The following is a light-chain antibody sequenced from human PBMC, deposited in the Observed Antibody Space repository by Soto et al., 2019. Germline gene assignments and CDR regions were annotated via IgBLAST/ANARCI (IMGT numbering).Light chain of an antibody. J-gene: IGKJ5*01. CDR2: GAS. Sequence: EIVMTQSPATLSVSPGERATLSCGASQSVRSSLAWYQQKPGQAPRLLIHGASTRAPGVPARFSGSGSGTDFTLTISSLQSEDFAVYYCQQRSSWPITFGQGTRLEIK. CDR3: QQRSSWPIT. CDR1: QSVRSS. V-gene: IGKV3-15*01.